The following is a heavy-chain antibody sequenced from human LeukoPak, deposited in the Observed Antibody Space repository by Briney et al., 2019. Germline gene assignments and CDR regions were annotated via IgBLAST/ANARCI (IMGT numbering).Heavy chain of an antibody. V-gene: IGHV1-69*13. CDR1: GGTFSSYA. J-gene: IGHJ4*02. CDR2: IIPISGTA. D-gene: IGHD2-2*02. Sequence: SVKVSCKASGGTFSSYAISWVRQAPGQGLEWMGGIIPISGTANYAQKFQGRVTITADESTSTAYMELSSLRSEDTAVYYCARDATYQLLYAYYWGQGTLVTVSS. CDR3: ARDATYQLLYAYY.